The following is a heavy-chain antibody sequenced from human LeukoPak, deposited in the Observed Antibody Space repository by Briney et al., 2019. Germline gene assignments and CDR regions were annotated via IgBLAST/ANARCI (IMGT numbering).Heavy chain of an antibody. J-gene: IGHJ4*02. D-gene: IGHD5-12*01. Sequence: GAPAKVSCKASGYATDYYIHWVRQAPGQGLEWMRWINPNSGGTIYVRNFRGRVTMTRDTSIATVYLELRSLRSDDAAVYYCAYYDYNIYPYWGQGTLVTVSS. CDR3: AYYDYNIYPY. CDR2: INPNSGGT. V-gene: IGHV1-2*02. CDR1: GYATDYY.